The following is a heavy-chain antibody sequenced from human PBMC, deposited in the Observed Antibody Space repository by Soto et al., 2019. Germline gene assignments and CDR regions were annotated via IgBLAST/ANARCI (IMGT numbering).Heavy chain of an antibody. CDR3: AREASVPSVGEFWYFDL. V-gene: IGHV3-23*01. D-gene: IGHD3-10*01. CDR1: GFTFSRPG. J-gene: IGHJ2*01. CDR2: ISGDGYTT. Sequence: EVQLLESGGGLVQPGGSLRLSCGGSGFTFSRPGMTWVRQAPGTGLEWVSSISGDGYTTYYAEYVRGRFTISRDNSKGTVYVQMNRLRDEDTAVYYCAREASVPSVGEFWYFDLWGRGTQVTVFS.